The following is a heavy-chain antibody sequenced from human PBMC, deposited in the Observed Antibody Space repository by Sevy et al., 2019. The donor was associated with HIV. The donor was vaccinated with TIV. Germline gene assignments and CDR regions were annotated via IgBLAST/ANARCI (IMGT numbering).Heavy chain of an antibody. D-gene: IGHD3-22*01. CDR1: GFTFSSYD. J-gene: IGHJ5*02. CDR3: LRSGRAYDNGFDP. CDR2: ISSSGSTI. V-gene: IGHV3-48*03. Sequence: GGSLRLSCAASGFTFSSYDMNWVRQAPGKGLEWVSKISSSGSTISYADSVKGRFTISRDNAKNSLNLQMNSLRAEDTAVYYCLRSGRAYDNGFDPWGQGTLVTVSS.